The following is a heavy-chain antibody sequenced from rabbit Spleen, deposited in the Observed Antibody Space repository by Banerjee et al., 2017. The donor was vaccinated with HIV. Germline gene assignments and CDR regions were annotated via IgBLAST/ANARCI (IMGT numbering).Heavy chain of an antibody. V-gene: IGHV1S40*01. CDR3: ARDTGTSFSSYAMDL. J-gene: IGHJ6*01. Sequence: QSLEESGGDLVKPGASLTLTCTASGFSFSSSYYMCWVRQAPGKGLEWIGCIHGGSNGNTYYASWAKGRFTISKTSSTTVTLQVTSLTVADTATYFCARDTGTSFSSYAMDLWGQGTLVTVS. D-gene: IGHD7-1*01. CDR2: IHGGSNGNT. CDR1: GFSFSSSYY.